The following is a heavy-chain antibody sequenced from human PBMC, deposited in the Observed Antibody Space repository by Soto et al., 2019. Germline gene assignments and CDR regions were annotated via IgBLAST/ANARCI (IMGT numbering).Heavy chain of an antibody. CDR1: GFTFSSYS. D-gene: IGHD6-13*01. CDR2: ISSSSSYI. Sequence: GGSLRLSCAASGFTFSSYSMNWVRQAPGKGLEWVSSISSSSSYIYYADSVKGRFTISRDNSKNTLYLQMNSLRAEDTAVYYCASELVSDFDYWGQGTLVTVSS. J-gene: IGHJ4*02. CDR3: ASELVSDFDY. V-gene: IGHV3-21*01.